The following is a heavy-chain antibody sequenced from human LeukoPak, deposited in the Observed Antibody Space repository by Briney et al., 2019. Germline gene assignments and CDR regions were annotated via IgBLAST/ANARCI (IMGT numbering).Heavy chain of an antibody. CDR2: IYSDGTT. J-gene: IGHJ3*02. V-gene: IGHV3-53*01. Sequence: GGSLRLSCTVSGFTVSSNYMTWVRQAPGKGLEWVSVIYSDGTTYNADSVKGRFTISRDNSKNTLYLQMNSLRAEDTAVYYCARRGRPYAFDIWGQGTMVTVSS. CDR3: ARRGRPYAFDI. CDR1: GFTVSSNY. D-gene: IGHD3-16*01.